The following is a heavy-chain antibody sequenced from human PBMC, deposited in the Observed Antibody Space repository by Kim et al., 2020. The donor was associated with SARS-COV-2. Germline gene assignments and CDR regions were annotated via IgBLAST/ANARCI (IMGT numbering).Heavy chain of an antibody. V-gene: IGHV1-3*01. CDR1: GYTFTSYA. CDR3: ARGAIPLGELSGPGY. Sequence: ASVKVSCKASGYTFTSYAMHWVRQAPGQRLEWMGWINAGNGNTKYSQKFQARVTITRDTSASTAYMELSSLRSEDTAVYYCARGAIPLGELSGPGYWGQGTLVTVSS. J-gene: IGHJ4*02. D-gene: IGHD3-16*02. CDR2: INAGNGNT.